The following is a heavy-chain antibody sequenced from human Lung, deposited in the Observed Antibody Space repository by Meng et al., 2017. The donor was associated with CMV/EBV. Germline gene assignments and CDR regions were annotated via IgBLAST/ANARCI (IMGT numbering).Heavy chain of an antibody. CDR1: GGGVSSANYH. CDR3: AGLIVGNGGRGN. J-gene: IGHJ4*02. D-gene: IGHD1-26*01. CDR2: TWPGWGN. Sequence: SETLSLXXIVSGGGVSSANYHWNWIRQTPGKGLEWIGQTWPGWGNNYNPSLESRLAISLDTSKNQFTLQLSSVTPADTAVYYCAGLIVGNGGRGNWGQGSLVTVSS. V-gene: IGHV4-61*01.